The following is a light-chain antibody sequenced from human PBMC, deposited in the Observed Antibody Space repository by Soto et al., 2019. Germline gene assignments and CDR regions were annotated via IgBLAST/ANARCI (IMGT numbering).Light chain of an antibody. Sequence: QSVLTQHASVSGSPGQSITISCTGSSSDVGGYNYVSWYQQHPGKAPKLMIYEVSNRPSGVSNRFSGSKSGNTASLTISGLQAEDEADYYCSSYTRTGTLVFGGGTKLTVL. CDR1: SSDVGGYNY. CDR3: SSYTRTGTLV. CDR2: EVS. V-gene: IGLV2-14*01. J-gene: IGLJ2*01.